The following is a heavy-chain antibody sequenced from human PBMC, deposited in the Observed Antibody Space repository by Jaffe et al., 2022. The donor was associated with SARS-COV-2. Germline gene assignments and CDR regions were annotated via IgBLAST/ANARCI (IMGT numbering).Heavy chain of an antibody. Sequence: QLQLQESGPGLVKPSETLSLTCTVSGGSISSSSYYWGWIRQPPGKGLEWIGSIYYSGSTYYNPSLKSRVTISVDTSKNQFSLKLSSVTAADTAVYYCATQTLYSSSSDVGSPGLHYFDYWGQGTLVTVSS. J-gene: IGHJ4*02. D-gene: IGHD6-6*01. CDR1: GGSISSSSYY. V-gene: IGHV4-39*01. CDR3: ATQTLYSSSSDVGSPGLHYFDY. CDR2: IYYSGST.